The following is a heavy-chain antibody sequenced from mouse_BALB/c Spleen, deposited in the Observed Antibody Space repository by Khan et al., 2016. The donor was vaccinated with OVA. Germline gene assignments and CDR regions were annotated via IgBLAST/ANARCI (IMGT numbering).Heavy chain of an antibody. J-gene: IGHJ2*01. CDR3: ARDYGSSYYFDY. CDR2: INPSTGYT. Sequence: VQLQESGAELAKPGASVKMSCKASGYTFTSYWMHWVKQRPGQGLEWIGYINPSTGYTEYNQKFKDKATLTADKSSSTAYMQLSSLTSEDSAVHYCARDYGSSYYFDYWGQGTTLTVSS. CDR1: GYTFTSYW. V-gene: IGHV1-7*01. D-gene: IGHD1-1*01.